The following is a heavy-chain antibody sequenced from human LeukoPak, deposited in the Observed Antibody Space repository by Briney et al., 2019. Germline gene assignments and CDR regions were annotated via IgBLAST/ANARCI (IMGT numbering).Heavy chain of an antibody. Sequence: GASVKVSCKASGYTFTSYGISWVRQAPGQGLEWMGWISVYNGNTKHPQKLQGRVTMTTDTSTTTAYMELRSLRSDDTAMYYCARAGRIRYYGSGSYHNDRWFDPWGQGTLVTVSS. J-gene: IGHJ5*02. D-gene: IGHD3-10*01. CDR3: ARAGRIRYYGSGSYHNDRWFDP. V-gene: IGHV1-18*01. CDR1: GYTFTSYG. CDR2: ISVYNGNT.